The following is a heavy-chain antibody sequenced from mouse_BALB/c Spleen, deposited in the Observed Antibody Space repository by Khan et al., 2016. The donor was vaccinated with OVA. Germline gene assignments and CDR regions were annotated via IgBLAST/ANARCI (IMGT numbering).Heavy chain of an antibody. V-gene: IGHV1S136*01. D-gene: IGHD1-1*01. Sequence: VQLQQSGPELVKPGTSVKMSCKASGYTFTSYVMHWVQQKPGQGLEWIGYITPFNDGTIYNAKFKGKATLTSAKSSSTAYMELSSITSEDSAVYYCASYGSSRYYTMDYWGQGTSVTVSS. CDR2: ITPFNDGT. CDR1: GYTFTSYV. J-gene: IGHJ4*01. CDR3: ASYGSSRYYTMDY.